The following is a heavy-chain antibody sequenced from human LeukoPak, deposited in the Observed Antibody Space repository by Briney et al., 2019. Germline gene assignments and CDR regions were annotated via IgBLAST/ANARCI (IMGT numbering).Heavy chain of an antibody. CDR2: MSGGSDYI. CDR3: ARGWAPITIFPIDY. CDR1: GFTFSTYA. Sequence: GGSLRLSCEASGFTFSTYAMNWVRQAPGKGLEWVSSMSGGSDYIYYADSVKGRFTISRDNMKNSLYLHMDSLRTDDTAVYYCARGWAPITIFPIDYWGQGTLVTVSS. J-gene: IGHJ4*02. V-gene: IGHV3-21*06. D-gene: IGHD3-3*01.